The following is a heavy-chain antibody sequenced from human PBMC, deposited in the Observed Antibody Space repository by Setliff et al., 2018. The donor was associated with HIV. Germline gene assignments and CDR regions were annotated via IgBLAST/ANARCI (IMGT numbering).Heavy chain of an antibody. CDR2: INHSGIS. V-gene: IGHV4-34*01. D-gene: IGHD3-3*01. CDR1: GGSFSDHY. J-gene: IGHJ4*02. CDR3: ARGGGFWSGQLDY. Sequence: SETLSLTCAVYGGSFSDHYWSWIRQPPGKGLEWIGEINHSGISNFNPSLKSRVSIPIDTPRSQFSLKLSSVTAADPAVYYCARGGGFWSGQLDYWGQGTLVTVSS.